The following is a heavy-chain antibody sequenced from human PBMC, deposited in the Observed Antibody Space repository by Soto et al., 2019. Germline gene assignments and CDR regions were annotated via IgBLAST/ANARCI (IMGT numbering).Heavy chain of an antibody. CDR1: GYTFTSYD. J-gene: IGHJ4*02. CDR3: GGGFGGGGNFDY. CDR2: MNPNSGNT. Sequence: QVQLVQSGAEVKKPGASVKVSCKASGYTFTSYDINWVRQATGQGLEWMGWMNPNSGNTGYAQKFQGRVTMTRNTSMSRAYGELGSLRSGDRAVFYGGGGFGGGGNFDYWGQGTLVTVSS. V-gene: IGHV1-8*01. D-gene: IGHD3-16*01.